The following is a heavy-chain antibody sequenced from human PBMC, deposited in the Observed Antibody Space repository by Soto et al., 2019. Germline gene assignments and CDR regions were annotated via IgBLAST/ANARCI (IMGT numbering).Heavy chain of an antibody. CDR3: AADLPAAMSNYYYYGMDV. J-gene: IGHJ6*02. Sequence: QMQLVQSGPEVKKPGTSVKVSCKASGFTFTSSAMQWVRQARGQRLEWIGWIVVGSGNTNYAQKFHERVTITRDRSTSTAYMELSSLRSEDTAVYYCAADLPAAMSNYYYYGMDVCGQGTTVTVSS. CDR1: GFTFTSSA. D-gene: IGHD2-2*01. CDR2: IVVGSGNT. V-gene: IGHV1-58*02.